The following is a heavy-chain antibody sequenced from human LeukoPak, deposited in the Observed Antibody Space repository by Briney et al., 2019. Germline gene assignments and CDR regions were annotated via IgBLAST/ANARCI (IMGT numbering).Heavy chain of an antibody. Sequence: PSQTLSLTCAVSGGSISSGGYSWSWIRQPPGKGLEWIGRIYTSGSTNYNPSLKSRVTISVDTSKNQFSLKLSSVTAADTAVYYCARFYEDRGYWGQGTLVTVSS. CDR1: GGSISSGGYS. CDR2: IYTSGST. J-gene: IGHJ4*02. D-gene: IGHD3-3*01. CDR3: ARFYEDRGY. V-gene: IGHV4-61*02.